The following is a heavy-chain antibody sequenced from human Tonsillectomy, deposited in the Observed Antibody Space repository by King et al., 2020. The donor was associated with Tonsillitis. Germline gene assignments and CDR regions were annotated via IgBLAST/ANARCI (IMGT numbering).Heavy chain of an antibody. CDR1: GGSIISYH. J-gene: IGHJ4*02. CDR3: ARVPRGWGHFFDY. CDR2: IYYSGST. Sequence: VQLQESGPGLVKPSETLSLTCIVSGGSIISYHWSWIRQSPGKGMEWIGYIYYSGSTAYNPSLTIRVTMSVDTSQNQFSLKLSSVTAADPAVYYCARVPRGWGHFFDYRGQGTLVTVSS. D-gene: IGHD7-27*01. V-gene: IGHV4-59*01.